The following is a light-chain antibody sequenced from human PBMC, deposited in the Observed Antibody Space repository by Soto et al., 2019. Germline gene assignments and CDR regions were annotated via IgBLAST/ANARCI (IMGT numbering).Light chain of an antibody. CDR2: GAS. CDR3: QQDRT. V-gene: IGKV3-20*01. CDR1: QSVSSSY. J-gene: IGKJ1*01. Sequence: EIVLTQSPGTLSLSPGERATLSCRASQSVSSSYLAWYQQKPGQAPRLLIYGASSRATGIPDRFSGSGSGTDFTLTISRLEPEDIAVYYCQQDRTFGQGTKVDIK.